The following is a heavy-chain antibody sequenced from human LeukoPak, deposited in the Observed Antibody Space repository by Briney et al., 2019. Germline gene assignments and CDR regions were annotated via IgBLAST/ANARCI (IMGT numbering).Heavy chain of an antibody. CDR1: GYTFTSYG. J-gene: IGHJ6*03. CDR3: ARDRGMVRGYYYYDMDV. CDR2: ISAYNGNT. Sequence: ASVKVSCKASGYTFTSYGISWVRQAPGQGLEWMGWISAYNGNTNYAQKLQGRVTITADESTSTAYMDLSSLRSEDTAVYYCARDRGMVRGYYYYDMDVWGEGTTVTISS. V-gene: IGHV1-18*01. D-gene: IGHD3-10*01.